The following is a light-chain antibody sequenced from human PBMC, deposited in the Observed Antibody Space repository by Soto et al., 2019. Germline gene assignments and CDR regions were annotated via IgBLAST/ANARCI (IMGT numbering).Light chain of an antibody. Sequence: DIQMTQSPSSLSASVGDRVTITCRASQSISSWLAWYQQKPGKAPKLLIYDASTLESGVPSRFSGSGSETEFTLIISSLQPDDFATYYCQQYNDYSPLTFGGGTKVDIK. CDR1: QSISSW. CDR3: QQYNDYSPLT. V-gene: IGKV1-5*01. CDR2: DAS. J-gene: IGKJ4*01.